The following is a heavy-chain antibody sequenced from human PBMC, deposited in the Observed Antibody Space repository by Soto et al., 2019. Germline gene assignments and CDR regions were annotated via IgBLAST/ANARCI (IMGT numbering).Heavy chain of an antibody. CDR3: ARGSLYDSSGYPSAIDY. CDR1: GFTFSSYS. D-gene: IGHD3-22*01. V-gene: IGHV3-48*02. J-gene: IGHJ4*02. CDR2: ISSSSSTI. Sequence: PGGSLRLSCAASGFTFSSYSMNWVRQAPGKGLEWVSYISSSSSTIYYADSVKGRFTISRDNAKNSLYLQMNSLRDEDTAVYYCARGSLYDSSGYPSAIDYWGQGTMVTVSS.